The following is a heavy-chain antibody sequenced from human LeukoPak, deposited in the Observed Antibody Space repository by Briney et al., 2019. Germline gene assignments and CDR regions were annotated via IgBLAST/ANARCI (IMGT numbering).Heavy chain of an antibody. CDR1: GFTFSSYT. Sequence: GGSLRLSCAASGFTFSSYTMNWVRQAPGKGLEWVSSISVSSSYIYYAGSVKGRFTISRDNAKNSLYPQMNSLRVEDTAVYFCTRDGKDCSSSSCSADYWGQGTLVTVSS. J-gene: IGHJ4*02. CDR3: TRDGKDCSSSSCSADY. V-gene: IGHV3-21*01. CDR2: ISVSSSYI. D-gene: IGHD2-2*01.